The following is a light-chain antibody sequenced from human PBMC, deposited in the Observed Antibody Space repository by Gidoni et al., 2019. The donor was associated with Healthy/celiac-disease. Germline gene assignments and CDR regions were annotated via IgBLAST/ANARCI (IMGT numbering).Light chain of an antibody. CDR3: QQSYSTLWT. CDR1: QSISSY. J-gene: IGKJ1*01. Sequence: DIQVTQSTSSLSASVGDRVTITGRASQSISSYLNWYQQKPGKAPKLLIYAASSLQSGVPSRFSGSGSGTDFTLTISSLQPEDFATYYCQQSYSTLWTFXQXTKVXIK. V-gene: IGKV1-39*01. CDR2: AAS.